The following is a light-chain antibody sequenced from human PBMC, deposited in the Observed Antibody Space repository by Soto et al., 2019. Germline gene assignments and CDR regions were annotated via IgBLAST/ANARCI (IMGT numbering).Light chain of an antibody. CDR1: QSVTSNS. Sequence: EIVLTQSPGTLSLSAGDRANLSCRASQSVTSNSLDWYQQTTGQAPRLLFFGASIRAIGIPDRFSCSGSGTDFTLTISRLEPEDSAVYHCQQYGSSPTTFGQGTKGEIK. J-gene: IGKJ1*01. CDR3: QQYGSSPTT. CDR2: GAS. V-gene: IGKV3-20*01.